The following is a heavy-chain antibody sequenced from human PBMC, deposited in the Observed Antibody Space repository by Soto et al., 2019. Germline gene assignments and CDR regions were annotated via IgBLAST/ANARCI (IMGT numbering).Heavy chain of an antibody. Sequence: ETLSLTCAVYGESFSGYYWSWIRQPPGKGLEWIGEISHSGTNYNPSLKSRATISVDTSKNQFSLKLSSVTAADTAVYYCARRSVTIFGVVTGGLDSWGQGTLVTVSS. J-gene: IGHJ4*02. CDR3: ARRSVTIFGVVTGGLDS. CDR2: ISHSGT. CDR1: GESFSGYY. V-gene: IGHV4-34*01. D-gene: IGHD3-3*01.